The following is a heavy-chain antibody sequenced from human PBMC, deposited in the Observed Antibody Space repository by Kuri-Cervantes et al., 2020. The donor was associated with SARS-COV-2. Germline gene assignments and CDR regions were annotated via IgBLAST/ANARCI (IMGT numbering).Heavy chain of an antibody. D-gene: IGHD4-23*01. CDR1: GFIFSSYG. J-gene: IGHJ4*02. CDR2: VRSDGSNK. CDR3: AKDDGGGFGLFDS. V-gene: IGHV3-30*02. Sequence: GGSLRLSCSASGFIFSSYGMHWVRQAPGKGLEWVAFVRSDGSNKHYTDSVKDRFTISRDNSKNTLYLQMNSLRPEDTAVYYCAKDDGGGFGLFDSWGQGILVTVSS.